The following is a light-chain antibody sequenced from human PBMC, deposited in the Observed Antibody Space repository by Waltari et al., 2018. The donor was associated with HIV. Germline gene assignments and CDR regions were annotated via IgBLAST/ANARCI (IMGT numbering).Light chain of an antibody. Sequence: QSVLTQPPSVSATPGQRVTLSCSGSSSNLGNTIVTWYHQLPGTAPKLIIYGNVQRPSGVPDRFSGSKSGTSASLAISGLQSEDEADYYCATWDDSLNGPLFGGGTKLTVL. CDR1: SSNLGNTI. J-gene: IGLJ2*01. CDR2: GNV. V-gene: IGLV1-44*01. CDR3: ATWDDSLNGPL.